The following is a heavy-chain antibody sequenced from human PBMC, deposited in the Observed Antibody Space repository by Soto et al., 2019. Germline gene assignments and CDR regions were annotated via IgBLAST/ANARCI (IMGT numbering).Heavy chain of an antibody. V-gene: IGHV4-34*01. D-gene: IGHD4-17*01. Sequence: QVQLQQWGAGLLKPSETLSLTCAVYGGSFSGYYWSWIRHPPGKGLEWIGEINHSGSTNYNPSLKSRVTISVDTSKNQFSLKLSSVTAADTAVYYCATTTYGVYVLDAFDIWGQGTMVTVSS. J-gene: IGHJ3*02. CDR3: ATTTYGVYVLDAFDI. CDR1: GGSFSGYY. CDR2: INHSGST.